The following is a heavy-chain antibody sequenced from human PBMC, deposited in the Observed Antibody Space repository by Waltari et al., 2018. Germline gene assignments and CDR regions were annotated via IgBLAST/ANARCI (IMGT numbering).Heavy chain of an antibody. CDR3: ARTPRAYRSGADY. D-gene: IGHD3-3*01. V-gene: IGHV4-61*02. CDR2: IYTSGST. J-gene: IGHJ4*02. Sequence: QVQLQESGPGLVKPSQTLSLTCTVSGGSISSGSYYWSCIRQPAGKGLAWIGRIYTSGSTKNNPTIKSRVTISVDTSKNQFSLKLSSVTAADTAVYYCARTPRAYRSGADYWGQGTLVTVSS. CDR1: GGSISSGSYY.